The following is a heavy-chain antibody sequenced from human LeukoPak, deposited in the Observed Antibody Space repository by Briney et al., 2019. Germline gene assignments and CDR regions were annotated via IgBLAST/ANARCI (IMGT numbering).Heavy chain of an antibody. V-gene: IGHV1-2*02. D-gene: IGHD3-10*01. Sequence: ASVKVSCKASGYTFTGYYIHWVRQAPGQGLEWMGWINPNSGGTNYAQKLQGRVTMTTDTSTSTAYMELRSLRSDDTAVYYCARDPGIWFGGFDPWGQGTLVTVSS. CDR2: INPNSGGT. CDR1: GYTFTGYY. J-gene: IGHJ5*02. CDR3: ARDPGIWFGGFDP.